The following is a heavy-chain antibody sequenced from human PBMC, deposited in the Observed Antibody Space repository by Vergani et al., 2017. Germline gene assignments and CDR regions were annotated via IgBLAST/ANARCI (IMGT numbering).Heavy chain of an antibody. Sequence: EVQLVESGGGLVKPGGSLRLSCAASGFTFSNAWMNWVRQAPGKGLEWVGRIKSKTDGGTTDYAAPVQGRVTISREDSKNKLYLQMNSLKTEDTAVYYCTTDVGGYYYDSSGYYYWGQGTLVTVSS. J-gene: IGHJ4*02. CDR3: TTDVGGYYYDSSGYYY. V-gene: IGHV3-15*07. D-gene: IGHD3-22*01. CDR2: IKSKTDGGTT. CDR1: GFTFSNAW.